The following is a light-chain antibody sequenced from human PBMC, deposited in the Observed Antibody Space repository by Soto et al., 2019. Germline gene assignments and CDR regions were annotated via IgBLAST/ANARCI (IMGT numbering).Light chain of an antibody. J-gene: IGLJ3*02. V-gene: IGLV1-40*01. Sequence: VVTQPPSVSGAPGQRVTISCTGSSSNIGAGYDVHWYQQLPGTAPKLLIYGNSNRPSGVPDRFSGSKSGTSASLAITGLQAEDEADYYCQSYDSSLSGSVFGGGTKLTVL. CDR3: QSYDSSLSGSV. CDR2: GNS. CDR1: SSNIGAGYD.